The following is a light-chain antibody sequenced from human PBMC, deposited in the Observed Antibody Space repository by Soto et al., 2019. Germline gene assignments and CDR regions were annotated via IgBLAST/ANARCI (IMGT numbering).Light chain of an antibody. J-gene: IGKJ1*01. CDR1: QNVRTF. CDR2: GAS. CDR3: QQHSQWPPCT. Sequence: EVVLTQSPATLSLSPGERATLSCRASQNVRTFLDWYQQKPGQAPRLLIYGASNRATGIPARFSGSGSGTDFTLTISCLEPEDFAVYYCQQHSQWPPCTFGQGTRVEIQ. V-gene: IGKV3-11*01.